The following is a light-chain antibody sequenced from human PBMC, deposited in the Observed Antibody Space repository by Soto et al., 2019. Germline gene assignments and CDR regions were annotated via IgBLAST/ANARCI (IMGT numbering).Light chain of an antibody. CDR3: QQYYAIPQT. V-gene: IGKV4-1*01. CDR2: WAS. Sequence: DFVMTQSPDSLAVPLGERATINCKSSHNILYSSNNRNYLAWYQQKAGQPPKLLISWASIRGSGVPDRFSGSGSGTDFTLTITNLPPEPVAAYFCQQYYAIPQTFGQATKVDI. CDR1: HNILYSSNNRNY. J-gene: IGKJ1*01.